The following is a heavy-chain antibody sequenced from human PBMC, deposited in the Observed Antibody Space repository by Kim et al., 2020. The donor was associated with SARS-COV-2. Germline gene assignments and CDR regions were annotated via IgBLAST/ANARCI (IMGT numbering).Heavy chain of an antibody. V-gene: IGHV3-30-3*01. Sequence: GSLRLSCAASGFTFSSYAMHWVRQAPGKGLEWVAVISYDGSNKYYADSVKGRFTISRDNSKNTLYLQMNSLRAEDTAVYYCARSIAGSYYYGMAVWGQG. D-gene: IGHD6-6*01. J-gene: IGHJ6*02. CDR1: GFTFSSYA. CDR2: ISYDGSNK. CDR3: ARSIAGSYYYGMAV.